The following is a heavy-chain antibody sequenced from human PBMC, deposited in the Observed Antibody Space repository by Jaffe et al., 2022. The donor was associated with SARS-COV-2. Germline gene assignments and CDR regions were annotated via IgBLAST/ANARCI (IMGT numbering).Heavy chain of an antibody. CDR2: ISGSGGST. CDR1: GFTFSSYA. CDR3: AKGPIMVRGVMRPYYFDY. Sequence: EVQLLESGGGLVQPGGSLRLSCAASGFTFSSYAMSWVRQAPGKGLEWVSAISGSGGSTYYADSVKGRFTISRDNSKNTLYLQMNSLRAEDTAVYYCAKGPIMVRGVMRPYYFDYWGQGTLVTVSS. D-gene: IGHD3-10*01. V-gene: IGHV3-23*01. J-gene: IGHJ4*02.